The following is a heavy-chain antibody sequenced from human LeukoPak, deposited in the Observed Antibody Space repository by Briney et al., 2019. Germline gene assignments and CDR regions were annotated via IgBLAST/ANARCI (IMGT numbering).Heavy chain of an antibody. Sequence: PSETLSLTCTVSGGSISTGGYYWSWIRQPPGKGLEWIGYISYSGGTYYNPSLKSRVTISVDMSKSQFSLKMSSVTAADTAVYYCARDHSLCPWAFDIWGQGTMVTVSS. CDR2: ISYSGGT. D-gene: IGHD2-2*01. CDR3: ARDHSLCPWAFDI. CDR1: GGSISTGGYY. V-gene: IGHV4-30-4*01. J-gene: IGHJ3*02.